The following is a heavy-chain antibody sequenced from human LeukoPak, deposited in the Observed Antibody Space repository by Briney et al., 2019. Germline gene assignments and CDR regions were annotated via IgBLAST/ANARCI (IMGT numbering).Heavy chain of an antibody. CDR2: IYISGST. CDR3: ARQRRVRGAKEVYYYYYYYMDV. CDR1: GDSISSGDYY. J-gene: IGHJ6*03. V-gene: IGHV4-61*02. Sequence: TLSLTCTVSGDSISSGDYYWSWIRQPAGKGLEWIGRIYISGSTNYNPSLKSRVTISVDTSKKQFFLKLNSVTAADTAVYYCARQRRVRGAKEVYYYYYYYMDVWGKGTTVTISS. D-gene: IGHD3-10*01.